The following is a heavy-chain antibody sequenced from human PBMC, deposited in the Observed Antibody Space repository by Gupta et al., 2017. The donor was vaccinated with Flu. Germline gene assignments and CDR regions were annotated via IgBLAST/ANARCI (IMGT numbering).Heavy chain of an antibody. V-gene: IGHV4-38-2*01. CDR2: IYHSGST. Sequence: QVQLQESGPGLVKPSETLSLTCAVSGYSISSGYYWGWIRQPPGKGLEWIGSIYHSGSTYYNPSLKSRVTISVDTSKNQFSLKLSSVTAADTAVYYCAGASHDGSGSYWGQGTLVTVSS. CDR1: GYSISSGYY. J-gene: IGHJ4*02. CDR3: AGASHDGSGSY. D-gene: IGHD3-10*01.